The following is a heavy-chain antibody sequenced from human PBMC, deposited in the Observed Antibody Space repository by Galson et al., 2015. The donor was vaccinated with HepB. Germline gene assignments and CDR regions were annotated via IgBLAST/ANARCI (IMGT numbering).Heavy chain of an antibody. CDR2: IRFNGSGT. D-gene: IGHD6-19*01. CDR1: GLTFSSYG. J-gene: IGHJ4*02. V-gene: IGHV3-64*01. Sequence: SLRLSCAASGLTFSSYGMHWVRQAPGKGLECVSGIRFNGSGTYYANSVKGRFTISRDNSKNTLYLQMDSLRAEDMAVYYCAREQSGCSGFDYWGRGTLVTVSS. CDR3: AREQSGCSGFDY.